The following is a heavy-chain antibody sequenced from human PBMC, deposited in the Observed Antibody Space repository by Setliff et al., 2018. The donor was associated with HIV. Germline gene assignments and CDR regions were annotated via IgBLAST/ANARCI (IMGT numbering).Heavy chain of an antibody. J-gene: IGHJ6*02. V-gene: IGHV1-46*01. CDR2: INLSSGAT. Sequence: ASVKVSCKAPGDTFTTYFMHWVRQAPGQGLEWMGIINLSSGATTYAQRFQGRVTMTSDTSTSTVYMELSSLTSEDTAVYYCARVRSSGWSFYYGMDVWGQGTTVTVSS. CDR1: GDTFTTYF. D-gene: IGHD6-19*01. CDR3: ARVRSSGWSFYYGMDV.